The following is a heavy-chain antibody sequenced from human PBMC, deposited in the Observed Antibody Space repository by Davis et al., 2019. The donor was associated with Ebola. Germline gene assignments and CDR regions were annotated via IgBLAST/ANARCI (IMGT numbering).Heavy chain of an antibody. CDR3: AKVWSIAAPRGYYGMDV. D-gene: IGHD6-6*01. J-gene: IGHJ6*02. CDR1: GFTFSSYG. Sequence: PGGSLRLSCAASGFTFSSYGMHWVRQAPGKGLEWVAFIRYDGSNKYYADSVKGRFTISRDNSKNTLYLQMNSLRAKDTAVYYCAKVWSIAAPRGYYGMDVWGQGTTVTVSS. V-gene: IGHV3-30*02. CDR2: IRYDGSNK.